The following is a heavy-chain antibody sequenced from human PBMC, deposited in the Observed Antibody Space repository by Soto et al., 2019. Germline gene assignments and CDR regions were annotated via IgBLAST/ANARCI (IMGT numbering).Heavy chain of an antibody. J-gene: IGHJ6*01. V-gene: IGHV5-51*01. Sequence: GESLKISCEGSGYSFTSYWIAWVRQMAGKGLEWMGIIYPGDADTRYSPSFQGQVTISADKSIRTVYLQWSSLKASDTATYYCAGFAWKFYKTGGGRGRGTTITVST. D-gene: IGHD1-1*01. CDR1: GYSFTSYW. CDR3: AGFAWKFYKTGGG. CDR2: IYPGDADT.